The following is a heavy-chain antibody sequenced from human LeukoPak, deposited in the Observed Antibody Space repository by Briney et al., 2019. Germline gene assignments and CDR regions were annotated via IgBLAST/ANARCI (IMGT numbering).Heavy chain of an antibody. Sequence: PGGSLRLSCEASGFTFSDYAMNWVRQAPGRGLEWLSYISSRSGPVMYYADSVKGRFTISRDNAKNSLYLQMNSLTDGDTAVYYCARQPELATYFDYWGQGALVTVSS. J-gene: IGHJ4*02. V-gene: IGHV3-48*02. D-gene: IGHD3-10*01. CDR3: ARQPELATYFDY. CDR1: GFTFSDYA. CDR2: ISSRSGPVM.